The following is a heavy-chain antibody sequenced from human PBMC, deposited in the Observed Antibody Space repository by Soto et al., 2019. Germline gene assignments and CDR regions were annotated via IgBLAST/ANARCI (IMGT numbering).Heavy chain of an antibody. CDR2: IGSSSSYT. CDR1: GFPFSDYY. D-gene: IGHD3-9*01. CDR3: ARRRPTGYYNY. J-gene: IGHJ4*02. Sequence: QVQLVESEGDLVKPGGSLRLSCAASGFPFSDYYMSWIRQAPGKGLEWVSSIGSSSSYTNYADSVKGRFTISRDNAKNSLYLQMNSLRAEDTAVYYCARRRPTGYYNYWGPGTLVTVSA. V-gene: IGHV3-11*05.